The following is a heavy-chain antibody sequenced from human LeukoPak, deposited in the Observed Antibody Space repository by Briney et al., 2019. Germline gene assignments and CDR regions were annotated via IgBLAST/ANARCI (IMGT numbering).Heavy chain of an antibody. CDR3: ARESSSSPDY. Sequence: SETLSLTCTVSGGSITSSSHHWGWLRQPPGKGLEWIGSIYYSGTTYYEPSLRSRVTISVDTSKNQFYLRLTSVTAADSAMYYCARESSSSPDYWGQGTLVTVSS. CDR1: GGSITSSSHH. J-gene: IGHJ4*02. D-gene: IGHD6-6*01. V-gene: IGHV4-39*07. CDR2: IYYSGTT.